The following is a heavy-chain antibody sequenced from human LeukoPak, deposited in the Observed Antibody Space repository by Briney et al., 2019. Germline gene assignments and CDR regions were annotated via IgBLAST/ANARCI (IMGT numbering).Heavy chain of an antibody. Sequence: GGSLRLSCTASGFTFSTYAMTWVRQAPGKGLDWVSGIGASGADTYYADSAKGRFTVSRDNSKNTLYLQMSSLGADDTAVYFCAKRPRDSSGYYLGAFDGWGQGTTVTVSS. CDR1: GFTFSTYA. CDR2: IGASGADT. J-gene: IGHJ3*01. D-gene: IGHD3-22*01. V-gene: IGHV3-23*01. CDR3: AKRPRDSSGYYLGAFDG.